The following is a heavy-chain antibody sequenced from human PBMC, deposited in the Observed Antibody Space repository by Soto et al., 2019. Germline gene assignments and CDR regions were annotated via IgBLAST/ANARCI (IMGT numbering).Heavy chain of an antibody. CDR1: GGSISSYY. J-gene: IGHJ6*02. D-gene: IGHD2-15*01. Sequence: KTSETLSLTCTVSGGSISSYYWSWIRQPPGKGLEWLGYIYYSGSTNYNPSLKSRVTISVDTSQNQFSLKLSSVTAADTAVYYCARGGYCSGGSCYAYSYNYYGMDVWGHGTAVTVSS. CDR2: IYYSGST. CDR3: ARGGYCSGGSCYAYSYNYYGMDV. V-gene: IGHV4-59*01.